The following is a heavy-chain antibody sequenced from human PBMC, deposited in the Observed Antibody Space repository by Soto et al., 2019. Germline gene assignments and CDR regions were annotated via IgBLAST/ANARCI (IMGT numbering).Heavy chain of an antibody. J-gene: IGHJ2*01. D-gene: IGHD7-27*01. Sequence: EVQLLESGGGLVQPGGSLRLSCAASGITFCNYAMTWVRQAPGKGLEWVSVISDSGSFTFYADSVKGRFTISRDNSGGTLYLQMNSLRAEDTAIYYCAKRPLNWGRWYFDLWGRGTLVTVSS. V-gene: IGHV3-23*01. CDR3: AKRPLNWGRWYFDL. CDR2: ISDSGSFT. CDR1: GITFCNYA.